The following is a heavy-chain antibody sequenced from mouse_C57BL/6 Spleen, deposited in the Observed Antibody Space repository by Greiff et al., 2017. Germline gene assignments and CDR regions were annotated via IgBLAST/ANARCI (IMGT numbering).Heavy chain of an antibody. J-gene: IGHJ1*03. V-gene: IGHV1-52*01. Sequence: QVQLQQSGAELVRPGSSVKLSCKASGYTFTSYWMHWVKQRPIQGLEWIGNIDPSDSETHYNQKFKDKATLTVDKSSSTAYMQLSSLTSEDSAVYYCARDYGSSHWYFDVWGTGTTVTVSS. CDR1: GYTFTSYW. CDR3: ARDYGSSHWYFDV. CDR2: IDPSDSET. D-gene: IGHD1-1*01.